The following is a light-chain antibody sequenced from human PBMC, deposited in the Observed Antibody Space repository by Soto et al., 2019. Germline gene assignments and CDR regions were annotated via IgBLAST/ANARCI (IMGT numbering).Light chain of an antibody. J-gene: IGLJ1*01. Sequence: QSALTQPPSASGSPGQSVAISCTGTSSDVGGYNYVSWYQHHPGKAPKLMIYEVNKPPSGVPDRFSGSKSGNTASLTVSGLQAEDEADYYCSSYAGSSNVFGTGTKV. CDR2: EVN. V-gene: IGLV2-8*01. CDR1: SSDVGGYNY. CDR3: SSYAGSSNV.